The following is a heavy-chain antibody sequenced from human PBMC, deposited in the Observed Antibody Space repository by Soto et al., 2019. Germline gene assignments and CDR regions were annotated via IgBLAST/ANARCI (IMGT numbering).Heavy chain of an antibody. V-gene: IGHV4-31*03. D-gene: IGHD1-26*01. J-gene: IGHJ3*02. CDR1: GGSISTGGYY. Sequence: QVQLQESGPGLVKPSQTLSLTCTVSGGSISTGGYYWSLIRQHPGRGLEWIGYIYHSWMTFSNPSLQSRVAISIDTSKNKFSLKLSSVTAADTAVYYCATVRWELHDAFDIWGQGTMVSVSS. CDR2: IYHSWMT. CDR3: ATVRWELHDAFDI.